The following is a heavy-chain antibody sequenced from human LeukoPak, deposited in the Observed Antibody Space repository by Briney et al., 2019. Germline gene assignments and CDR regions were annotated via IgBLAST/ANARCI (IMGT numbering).Heavy chain of an antibody. V-gene: IGHV4-59*01. CDR1: GGSISSNY. D-gene: IGHD6-13*01. CDR3: ARGYSSSWNYLDY. CDR2: VFDSGST. J-gene: IGHJ4*02. Sequence: KPSETLSLTCTVSGGSISSNYWSWIRQPPGKGLEWIGYVFDSGSTNYNPSLKSRVTISVDTSKKQFSLKVSSVTAADTAVYYCARGYSSSWNYLDYWGQGTLVTVSS.